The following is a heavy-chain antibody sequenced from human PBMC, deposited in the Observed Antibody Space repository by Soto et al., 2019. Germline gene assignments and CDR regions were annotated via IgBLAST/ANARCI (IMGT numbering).Heavy chain of an antibody. J-gene: IGHJ6*02. CDR1: GGSFSAYY. V-gene: IGHV4-34*12. CDR2: IIHSGST. Sequence: NPSETLSLTCAVYGGSFSAYYWSWVRQPPGKGLEWIGEIIHSGSTKYNPSLKSRVTISVDTSKNQFSLKLSSVTAADTAVYYCAPLSVSLSGPYGIHVWGQGTTVTVSS. CDR3: APLSVSLSGPYGIHV. D-gene: IGHD2-15*01.